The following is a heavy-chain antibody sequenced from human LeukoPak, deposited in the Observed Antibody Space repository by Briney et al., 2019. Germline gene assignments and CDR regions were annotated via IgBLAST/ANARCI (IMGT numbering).Heavy chain of an antibody. V-gene: IGHV1-58*02. CDR2: IVVGSGNT. CDR1: GFTFTSSA. Sequence: SVKVSCKASGFTFTSSAMQWVRQARGQRREWIGWIVVGSGNTNYAQKFQERVTITRDMSTSTAYMELSSLRSEDTAVYYCAADYYDSSGYPEGYFDLWGRGTLVTVSS. J-gene: IGHJ2*01. CDR3: AADYYDSSGYPEGYFDL. D-gene: IGHD3-22*01.